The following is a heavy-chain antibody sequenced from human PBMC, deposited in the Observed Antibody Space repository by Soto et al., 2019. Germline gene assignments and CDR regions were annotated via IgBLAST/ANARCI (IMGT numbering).Heavy chain of an antibody. CDR2: IIPIFGTA. Sequence: ASVKVSCKASGGTFSSYAISWVRQAPGQGLEWMGGIIPIFGTANYAQKFQGRVTITADESTSTAYMELSSLRAEDTAVYYCAKEGPIAVAGTGGYFQHWGQGTLVTVSS. CDR3: AKEGPIAVAGTGGYFQH. J-gene: IGHJ1*01. CDR1: GGTFSSYA. V-gene: IGHV1-69*13. D-gene: IGHD6-19*01.